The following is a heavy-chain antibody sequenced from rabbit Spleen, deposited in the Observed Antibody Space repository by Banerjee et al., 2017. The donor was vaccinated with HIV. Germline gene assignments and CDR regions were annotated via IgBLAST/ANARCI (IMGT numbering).Heavy chain of an antibody. J-gene: IGHJ4*01. D-gene: IGHD4-1*01. CDR2: IYTGAIGGT. CDR3: ARDLAAIIGWNFGL. CDR1: GFSFSSNYW. Sequence: QSLEESGGDLVKPGASLTLTCTASGFSFSSNYWICWVRQAPGSGLEWITCIYTGAIGGTYYASWAKGRFTISKTSSTTVTLQMTSLTAADTATYFCARDLAAIIGWNFGLWGPGTLVTVS. V-gene: IGHV1S40*01.